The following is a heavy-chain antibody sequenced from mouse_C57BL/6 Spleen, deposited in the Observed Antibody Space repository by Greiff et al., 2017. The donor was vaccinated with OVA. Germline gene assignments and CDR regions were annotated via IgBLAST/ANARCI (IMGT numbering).Heavy chain of an antibody. J-gene: IGHJ4*01. CDR3: ARGTGTRAMDY. D-gene: IGHD4-1*01. V-gene: IGHV1-61*01. CDR1: GYTFTSYW. Sequence: QVQLQQSGAELVRPGSSVKLSCKASGYTFTSYWMDWVKQRPGQGLEWIGNIYPSDSETHYNQKFKDKATLTVDKSSSTAYMQLSSLTSEDSAVYYCARGTGTRAMDYWGQGTSVTVSS. CDR2: IYPSDSET.